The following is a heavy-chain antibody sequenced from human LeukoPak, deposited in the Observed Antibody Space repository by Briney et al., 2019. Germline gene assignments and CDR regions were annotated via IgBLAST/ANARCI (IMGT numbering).Heavy chain of an antibody. Sequence: HPGGSLRLSCAASGFTFSSYEMNWVRQAPGKGLEWVANIKQDGSEKYYVDPVKGRFTISRDNAKNSLYLQVSSLRDEDTAVYYCARVWWDSSYWYFDHWGRGTLVTVSS. D-gene: IGHD1-26*01. CDR1: GFTFSSYE. CDR2: IKQDGSEK. V-gene: IGHV3-7*05. CDR3: ARVWWDSSYWYFDH. J-gene: IGHJ2*01.